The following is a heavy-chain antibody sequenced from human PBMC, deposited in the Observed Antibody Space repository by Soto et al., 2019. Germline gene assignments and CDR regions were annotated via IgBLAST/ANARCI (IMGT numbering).Heavy chain of an antibody. J-gene: IGHJ5*02. Sequence: GASVKVSCKVSGYTLTELSMHWVRQAPGKGLEWMGGFDPEDGETIYAQKFQGRVTMTEDTSTDTAYMELSSLRSEDTAVYYCATLRRIAVARRPPYNWFDPWGQGTLVTVSS. V-gene: IGHV1-24*01. D-gene: IGHD6-19*01. CDR1: GYTLTELS. CDR2: FDPEDGET. CDR3: ATLRRIAVARRPPYNWFDP.